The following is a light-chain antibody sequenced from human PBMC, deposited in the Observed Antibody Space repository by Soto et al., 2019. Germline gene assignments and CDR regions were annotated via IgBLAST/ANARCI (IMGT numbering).Light chain of an antibody. CDR3: QQYSDLPRT. Sequence: EIVLTQSPGTLSLSPGERATLSCRARQSVSSNYLAWYQQKPGQAPSLLIYGASSRATGIPDRFSGSGSGTDFTLTISRLEPEDVAVYYCQQYSDLPRTFGQGTRVEIK. J-gene: IGKJ1*01. CDR1: QSVSSNY. CDR2: GAS. V-gene: IGKV3-20*01.